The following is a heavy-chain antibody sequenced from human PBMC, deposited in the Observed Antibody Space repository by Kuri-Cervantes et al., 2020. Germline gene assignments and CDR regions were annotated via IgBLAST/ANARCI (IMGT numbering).Heavy chain of an antibody. CDR2: MSDFYDHI. V-gene: IGHV3-23*01. CDR3: AKICTMIVVDYYFDY. CDR1: GFTFSNYT. Sequence: GESLKISCAASGFTFSNYTMTWVSQAPGRGLEWVSSMSDFYDHIWYADSVKGRFTISRDNSKNTLYLQMNSLRAEDTAVYYCAKICTMIVVDYYFDYWGQGTLVTVSS. D-gene: IGHD3-22*01. J-gene: IGHJ4*02.